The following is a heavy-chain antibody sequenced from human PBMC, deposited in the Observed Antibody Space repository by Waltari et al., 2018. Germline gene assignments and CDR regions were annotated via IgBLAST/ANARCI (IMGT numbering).Heavy chain of an antibody. V-gene: IGHV3-30*18. CDR1: RFTFSSYG. CDR2: IWYDGSNK. D-gene: IGHD2-2*01. J-gene: IGHJ4*02. CDR3: AKIFASSGAYYFDY. Sequence: QVQLVESGGGVVQPGRSLRLSCAASRFTFSSYGMHWVRQAPGKGLEWVAVIWYDGSNKYYADSVKGRFTISRDNSKNTLYLQMNSLRAEDTAMYYCAKIFASSGAYYFDYWGQGTLVTVSS.